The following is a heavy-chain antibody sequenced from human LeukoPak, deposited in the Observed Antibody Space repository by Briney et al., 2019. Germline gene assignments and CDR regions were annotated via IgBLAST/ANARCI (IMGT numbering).Heavy chain of an antibody. CDR1: GLTFIKYS. D-gene: IGHD4-17*01. J-gene: IGHJ1*01. Sequence: GGSLRLSCAASGLTFIKYSMTWVRQAPGKGLEWVAAITGSGASTDYADSVKGRFTISRDNSKNTVYLQMNSLRAEDTAVYYCTRQNHDYEGPIPHWGQGTLVTVSS. CDR2: ITGSGAST. V-gene: IGHV3-23*01. CDR3: TRQNHDYEGPIPH.